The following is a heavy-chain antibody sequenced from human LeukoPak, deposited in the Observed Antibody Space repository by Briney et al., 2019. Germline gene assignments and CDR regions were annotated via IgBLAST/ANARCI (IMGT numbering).Heavy chain of an antibody. CDR1: VFTFSSYV. V-gene: IGHV3-23*01. J-gene: IGHJ4*02. CDR3: AKKEAMLRGVPYYYDF. D-gene: IGHD3-10*01. Sequence: GGSLRLSCSASVFTFSSYVMTWGRQAPGQVLELVAAISWSGDDTYYADSVKGRFTISRDNSKNTLYLQMNSLRAEDKAVYYCAKKEAMLRGVPYYYDFWGQGTLVTVSS. CDR2: ISWSGDDT.